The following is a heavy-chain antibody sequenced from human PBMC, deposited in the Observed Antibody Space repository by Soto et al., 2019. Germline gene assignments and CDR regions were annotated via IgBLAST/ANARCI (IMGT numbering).Heavy chain of an antibody. D-gene: IGHD3-22*01. CDR1: GYTFSTYV. V-gene: IGHV1-18*04. CDR2: STVSNGNT. J-gene: IGHJ4*02. CDR3: ARSYSYGSYWYFDD. Sequence: ASVKVSCKASGYTFSTYVVSWVLQAPGQGLEWMGGSTVSNGNTNYIDNLQGRVTMTTDTSTSTAYMELWRLRSDDTAVYYCARSYSYGSYWYFDDWGQGTLVTVSS.